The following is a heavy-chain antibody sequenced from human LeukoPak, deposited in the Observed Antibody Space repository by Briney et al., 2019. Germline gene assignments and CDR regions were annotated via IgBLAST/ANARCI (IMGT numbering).Heavy chain of an antibody. J-gene: IGHJ6*02. V-gene: IGHV3-49*04. CDR3: VKGGENYYNGMDV. CDR2: IRSKVYGGTT. Sequence: PGGSLRLSCTASGFTFGDYPMSWVRQAPGKGLQWIGFIRSKVYGGTTEYAASVKGRFTFSRDDSKTIAYLQMDSLRTEDTAVYYCVKGGENYYNGMDVWGQGTRVTVSS. CDR1: GFTFGDYP. D-gene: IGHD1-26*01.